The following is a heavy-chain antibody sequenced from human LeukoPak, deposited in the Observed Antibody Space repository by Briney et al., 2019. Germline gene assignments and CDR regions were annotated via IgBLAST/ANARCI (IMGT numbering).Heavy chain of an antibody. Sequence: ASVKVSCKASGYTFTGYYMHWVRQAPGQGLEWMGGIIPIFGTANYAQEFQGRVTITADKSTSTAYMELSSLRSEDTAVYYCALPIWGSSLNLFYYWGQGTLVTVSS. CDR1: GYTFTGYY. CDR2: IIPIFGTA. J-gene: IGHJ4*02. V-gene: IGHV1-69*06. D-gene: IGHD6-13*01. CDR3: ALPIWGSSLNLFYY.